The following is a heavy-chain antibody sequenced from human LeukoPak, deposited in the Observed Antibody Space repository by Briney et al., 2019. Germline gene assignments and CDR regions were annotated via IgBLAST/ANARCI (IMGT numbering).Heavy chain of an antibody. J-gene: IGHJ2*01. V-gene: IGHV4-61*01. CDR3: ARSPPRGYSKNWYFDL. Sequence: SETLSLTCTVSGGSISSSSYYWSWIRQPPGKGLEWIGYIYYSGSTNYNPSLKSRVTISVDTSKNQFSLKLSSVTAADTAVYYCARSPPRGYSKNWYFDLWGRGTLVTVSS. CDR1: GGSISSSSYY. CDR2: IYYSGST. D-gene: IGHD5-18*01.